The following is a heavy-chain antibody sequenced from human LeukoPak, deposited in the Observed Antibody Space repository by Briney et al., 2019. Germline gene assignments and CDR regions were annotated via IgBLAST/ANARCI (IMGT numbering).Heavy chain of an antibody. CDR3: AKTWYSNAFDI. D-gene: IGHD2-21*02. CDR1: GFTFDDYA. V-gene: IGHV3-9*01. CDR2: ISWNSGSI. J-gene: IGHJ3*02. Sequence: GRSLRLSCAASGFTFDDYAMHWVRQAPGKGLEWVSGISWNSGSIGYADSVKGRFTISRDNAKNSLYLQMNSLRAEDTALYCCAKTWYSNAFDIWGQGTMVTVSS.